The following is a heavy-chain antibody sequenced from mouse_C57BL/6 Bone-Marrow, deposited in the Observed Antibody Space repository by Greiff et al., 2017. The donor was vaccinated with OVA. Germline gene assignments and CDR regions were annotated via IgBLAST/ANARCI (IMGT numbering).Heavy chain of an antibody. V-gene: IGHV1-54*01. Sequence: VQLQQSGAELVRPGTSVKVSCKASGYAFTNYLIEWVKQRPGQGLEWIGVINPGSGGTNYNEKFKGKATLTADKSSSTAYMQLSSLTSEVSAVYFCARSIYYGTWFAYWGQGTLVTVSA. CDR3: ARSIYYGTWFAY. D-gene: IGHD1-1*01. CDR2: INPGSGGT. CDR1: GYAFTNYL. J-gene: IGHJ3*01.